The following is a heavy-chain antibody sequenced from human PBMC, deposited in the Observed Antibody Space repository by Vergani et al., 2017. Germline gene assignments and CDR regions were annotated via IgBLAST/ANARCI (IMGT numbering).Heavy chain of an antibody. CDR2: INPNSGGT. CDR1: GYIFKNYY. J-gene: IGHJ6*03. Sequence: VQLVQSGAEVRKPGASVTVSCTASGYIFKNYYIHWLRQAPGQGLEWMGWINPNSGGTNYAQKFQGRVTMTRDTSISTAYMELSRLRSDDTAVYYCALTTVTGYYYYYMDVWGKGTTVTVSS. V-gene: IGHV1-2*02. D-gene: IGHD4-11*01. CDR3: ALTTVTGYYYYYMDV.